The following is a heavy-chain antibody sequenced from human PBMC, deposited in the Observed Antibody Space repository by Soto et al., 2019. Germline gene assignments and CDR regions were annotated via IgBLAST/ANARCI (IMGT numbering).Heavy chain of an antibody. J-gene: IGHJ5*02. CDR1: GFTFSPYW. Sequence: EVQLVESGGGLVQPGGSLRLSCAASGFTFSPYWMSWVRQAPGKVLEWVAIIKDDGGDEHYLEAVRGRITISRDNAQKSLYLAMDSLRVEDTAVYYCAGGSGWISDTWGQGTLVTVSS. D-gene: IGHD6-19*01. CDR3: AGGSGWISDT. CDR2: IKDDGGDE. V-gene: IGHV3-7*05.